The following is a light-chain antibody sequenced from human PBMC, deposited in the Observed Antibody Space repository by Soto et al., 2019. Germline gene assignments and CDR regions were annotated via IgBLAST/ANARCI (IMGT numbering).Light chain of an antibody. V-gene: IGKV3-15*01. CDR3: HQYNGWPRT. CDR2: GAS. Sequence: EVVLTQSPATLSVSAGGTVTLSCRASQSVRTNVAWYQQIPGQAPRLLVYGASTRATGVPARFTGSGSGIEFSLTISSLLSEDSAFYYCHQYNGWPRTFGQGTKVDIK. J-gene: IGKJ1*01. CDR1: QSVRTN.